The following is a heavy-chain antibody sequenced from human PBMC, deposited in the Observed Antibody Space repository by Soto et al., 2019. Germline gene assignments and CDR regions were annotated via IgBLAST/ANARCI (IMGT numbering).Heavy chain of an antibody. CDR1: GFTFSSYA. D-gene: IGHD2-15*01. CDR2: ISGSGGRT. V-gene: IGHV3-23*01. J-gene: IGHJ4*02. CDR3: AKYCSGGSCYLDY. Sequence: EVQLLESGGGLVQPGGSLRLSCAASGFTFSSYAMSWVRQAPGKGLEWVSAISGSGGRTYYADSVKGRFTISRDKSKNTLYLHMTSLRAEDTAVYYCAKYCSGGSCYLDYWGQGTLVTVSS.